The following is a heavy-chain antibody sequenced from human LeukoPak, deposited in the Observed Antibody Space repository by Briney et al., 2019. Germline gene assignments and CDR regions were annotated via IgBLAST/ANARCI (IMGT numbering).Heavy chain of an antibody. CDR1: GFTFTSYA. D-gene: IGHD5-18*01. J-gene: IGHJ6*02. Sequence: TGGSLRLSCAASGFTFTSYAMSWVRQAPGKGLEWVSVISRSGGSTYYADSVKGRFTISRDNSKNTLYLQMNSLRAEDTAVYYCAKGDTAMAEYYYYYAMTSGAKGPRSPSP. V-gene: IGHV3-23*01. CDR3: AKGDTAMAEYYYYYAMTS. CDR2: ISRSGGST.